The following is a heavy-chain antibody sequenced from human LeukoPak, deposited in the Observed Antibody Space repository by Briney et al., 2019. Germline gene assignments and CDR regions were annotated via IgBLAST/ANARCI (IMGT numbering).Heavy chain of an antibody. CDR1: GFTFSSYW. D-gene: IGHD1-1*01. V-gene: IGHV3-7*01. Sequence: PGGSLRLSCAASGFTFSSYWMSWVRQAPGKGLEWVANIKQDGSEKYYVDSVKGRFTISRDNAKNSLYLLMNSLRAEDTAVYYCARDHDWNDSTLWNYFDYWGQGTLVTVSS. J-gene: IGHJ4*02. CDR2: IKQDGSEK. CDR3: ARDHDWNDSTLWNYFDY.